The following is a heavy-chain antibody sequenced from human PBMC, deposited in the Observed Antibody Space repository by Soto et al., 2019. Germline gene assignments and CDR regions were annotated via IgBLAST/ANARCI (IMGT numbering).Heavy chain of an antibody. V-gene: IGHV3-23*01. CDR1: GFTFSNYA. J-gene: IGHJ6*02. Sequence: EVQMLESRGGLVHPGGSLRLSCAASGFTFSNYAMNWVRQAPGKGLEWVSSISGSGRNTYYADSVKGRLTISRDSSKNTLYLQMNSLRVEDTGVYYCAKDLNGSGSFTSYYHYGMDVWGQGTTVTVSS. CDR2: ISGSGRNT. CDR3: AKDLNGSGSFTSYYHYGMDV. D-gene: IGHD3-10*01.